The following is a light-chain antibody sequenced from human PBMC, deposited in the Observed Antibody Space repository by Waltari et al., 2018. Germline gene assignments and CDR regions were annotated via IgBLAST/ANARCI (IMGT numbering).Light chain of an antibody. Sequence: QSALTQPPPVSGSPGQSLTIPCTGTSRDVGSYNLVSGYQHHPGKAPKLIIYEVLKRPSGVSTRFSASKSGNTASLTISGLQADDEADYYCCSYAGVITYVFGSGTRVTVL. CDR1: SRDVGSYNL. CDR2: EVL. CDR3: CSYAGVITYV. V-gene: IGLV2-23*02. J-gene: IGLJ1*01.